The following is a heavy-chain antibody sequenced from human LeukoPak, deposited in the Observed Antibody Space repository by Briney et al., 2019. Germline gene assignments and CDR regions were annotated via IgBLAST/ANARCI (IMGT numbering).Heavy chain of an antibody. Sequence: SQTLSLTCAVYGGSFSGYYWSWIRQPPGKGLEWIGEINHSGSTNYNPSLKSRVTISVDTSKNQFSLKLSSVTAADTAVYYCARASRPYYGSGKSSTYYFDYWGQGTLVTVSS. V-gene: IGHV4-34*01. CDR3: ARASRPYYGSGKSSTYYFDY. D-gene: IGHD3-10*01. CDR1: GGSFSGYY. CDR2: INHSGST. J-gene: IGHJ4*02.